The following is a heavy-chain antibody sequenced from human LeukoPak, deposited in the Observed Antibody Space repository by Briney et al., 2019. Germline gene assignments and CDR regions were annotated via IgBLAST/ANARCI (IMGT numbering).Heavy chain of an antibody. CDR2: IYHSGST. Sequence: SETLSPTCTVSGYSISSGYYWGWIRQPPGKGLEWIGSIYHSGSTYYNPSLKSRVTISVDTSKNQFSLKLSTVTAADTAVYYCARDRGRSHYIHQSGFDPWGQGTLVTVSA. V-gene: IGHV4-38-2*02. J-gene: IGHJ5*02. CDR1: GYSISSGYY. CDR3: ARDRGRSHYIHQSGFDP. D-gene: IGHD2-15*01.